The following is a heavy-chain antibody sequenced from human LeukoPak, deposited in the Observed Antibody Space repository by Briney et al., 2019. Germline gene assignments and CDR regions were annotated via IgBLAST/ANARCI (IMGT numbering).Heavy chain of an antibody. CDR3: AREGYSYGYDY. CDR2: IYYSGST. CDR1: GGSISSYY. J-gene: IGHJ4*02. D-gene: IGHD5-18*01. Sequence: NPSETLSLTCTVSGGSISSYYWSWIRQPPGKGLEWIGYIYYSGSTNYNPSLKSRVTTSVDTSKNQFSLKLSSVTAADTAVYYCAREGYSYGYDYWGQGTLVTVSS. V-gene: IGHV4-59*01.